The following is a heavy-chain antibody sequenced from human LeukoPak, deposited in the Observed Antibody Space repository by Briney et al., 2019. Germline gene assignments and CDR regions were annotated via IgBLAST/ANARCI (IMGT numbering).Heavy chain of an antibody. D-gene: IGHD3-3*01. CDR3: ARGLEYYDFWSGYLNWFDP. Sequence: ASVKVSCKASGYTFTSYDINWVRQATGQGLEWMGWMNPNSGNTGYAQKFQGRVTITRNTSISTAYMELSSLRSEGTAVYYCARGLEYYDFWSGYLNWFDPWGQGTLVTVSS. V-gene: IGHV1-8*03. CDR1: GYTFTSYD. J-gene: IGHJ5*02. CDR2: MNPNSGNT.